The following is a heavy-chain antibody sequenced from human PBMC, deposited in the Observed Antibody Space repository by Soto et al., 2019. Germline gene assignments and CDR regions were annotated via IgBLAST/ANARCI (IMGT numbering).Heavy chain of an antibody. CDR2: IYYSGST. CDR3: ARREPYGLVDMSPFDY. CDR1: GGSISSSSYY. D-gene: IGHD6-6*01. V-gene: IGHV4-39*01. Sequence: SETLSLTCSVSGGSISSSSYYWGWIRQPPGKGLEWIGSIYYSGSTYYNPSLKSRVTISVDTSKNQFSLKLSSVTAADTAVYYCARREPYGLVDMSPFDYWGQGTLVTVSS. J-gene: IGHJ4*02.